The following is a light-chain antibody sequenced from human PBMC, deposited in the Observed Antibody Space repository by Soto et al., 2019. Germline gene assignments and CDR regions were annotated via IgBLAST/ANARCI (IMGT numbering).Light chain of an antibody. CDR3: QQYNNWLPLT. CDR1: QSVSSN. CDR2: GAS. V-gene: IGKV3D-15*01. J-gene: IGKJ4*01. Sequence: EIVMTQSPATLSVSPGERATISCRASQSVSSNLAWYQQKPGQAPRLLIYGASTRATGIPARFSGSGSGTEFTLLISRLQSEDFAVYYCQQYNNWLPLTFGGGTKVEIK.